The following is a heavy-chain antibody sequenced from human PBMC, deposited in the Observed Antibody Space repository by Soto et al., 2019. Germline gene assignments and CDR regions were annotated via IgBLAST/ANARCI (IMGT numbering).Heavy chain of an antibody. J-gene: IGHJ4*02. CDR1: GGSVTNSSYY. CDR3: VSQRTTVLTQAYVDY. V-gene: IGHV4-39*01. Sequence: SETLCLTCTVSGGSVTNSSYYWGWIRQSPGKGLEWTGSVYYRGRSYSKSSVKSRVTISVDTSKNQFSLNFNSVTASDTALYYCVSQRTTVLTQAYVDYWGPGALVTVS. CDR2: VYYRGRS. D-gene: IGHD4-17*01.